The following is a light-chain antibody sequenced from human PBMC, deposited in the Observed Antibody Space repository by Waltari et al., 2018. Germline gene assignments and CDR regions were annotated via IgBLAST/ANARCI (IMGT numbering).Light chain of an antibody. CDR3: SSYTSSSTVV. CDR1: SSEVGGHNY. CDR2: EVS. V-gene: IGLV2-14*01. Sequence: QSALTQPASVSGSPGQSLTISCTGTSSEVGGHNYVSWYQQHPGKAPKLMIYEVSNRPSGVSNRFSGSKSGNTASLTISGLQSEDEADYYCSSYTSSSTVVFGGGTKLTVL. J-gene: IGLJ2*01.